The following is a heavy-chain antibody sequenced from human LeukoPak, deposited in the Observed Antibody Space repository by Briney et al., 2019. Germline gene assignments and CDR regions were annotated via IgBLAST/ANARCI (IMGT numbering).Heavy chain of an antibody. Sequence: ASVKVSCKASGYTFTGFYMHWVRQAPGQGLEWMGRINPNSGGTNYVQKFQGRVTMTRDTSISTVHMELSRLRSDDTAVYYCARYGSGSYYDSWGQGTLFTVSS. J-gene: IGHJ4*02. D-gene: IGHD3-10*01. V-gene: IGHV1-2*06. CDR2: INPNSGGT. CDR3: ARYGSGSYYDS. CDR1: GYTFTGFY.